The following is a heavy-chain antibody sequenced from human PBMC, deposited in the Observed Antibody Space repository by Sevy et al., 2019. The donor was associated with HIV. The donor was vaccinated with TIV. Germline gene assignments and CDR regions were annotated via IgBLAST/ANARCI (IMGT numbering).Heavy chain of an antibody. V-gene: IGHV3-30*02. J-gene: IGHJ4*02. CDR2: IRYDGSNK. CDR3: AIGPNPARVWSYFQFDY. D-gene: IGHD1-26*01. Sequence: GGSLRLSCAASGFTFSSYGMHWVRQAPGKGLEWVAFIRYDGSNKYYADSVKGRFTISRDNSKNTLYLQMNSLRAEDTAVYYCAIGPNPARVWSYFQFDYWGQGTLVTVSS. CDR1: GFTFSSYG.